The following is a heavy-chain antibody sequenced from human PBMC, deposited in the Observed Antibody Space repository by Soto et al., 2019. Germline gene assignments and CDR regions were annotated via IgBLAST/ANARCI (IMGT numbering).Heavy chain of an antibody. CDR1: GGTFSDYC. Sequence: SELLSLPCGVYGGTFSDYCWRWIRQTPGKGLEWIGEINHSGSTNYNPSLKSRVTISLDTSKNQFSLRLNSVTAADTAVFFCVKASIDLRISVPLFAFWGRGTLVPVS. D-gene: IGHD3-3*02. V-gene: IGHV4-34*01. CDR2: INHSGST. CDR3: VKASIDLRISVPLFAF. J-gene: IGHJ4*02.